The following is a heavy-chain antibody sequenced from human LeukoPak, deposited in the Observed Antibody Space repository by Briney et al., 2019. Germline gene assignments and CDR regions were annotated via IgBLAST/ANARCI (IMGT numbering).Heavy chain of an antibody. J-gene: IGHJ2*01. CDR1: GGSISSSSYY. Sequence: SETLSLTCTVSGGSISSSSYYWGWIRQPPGKGLEWIGSIYYSGSTYYNPSLKSRVTISVDTSKNQFSLKLSSVTAADTAVYYCARELITMIVDDRYFDLWGRGTLVTVSS. CDR2: IYYSGST. CDR3: ARELITMIVDDRYFDL. V-gene: IGHV4-39*02. D-gene: IGHD3-22*01.